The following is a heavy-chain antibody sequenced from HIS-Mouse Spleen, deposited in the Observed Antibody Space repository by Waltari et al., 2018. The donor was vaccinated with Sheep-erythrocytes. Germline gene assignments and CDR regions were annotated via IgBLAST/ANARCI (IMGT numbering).Heavy chain of an antibody. Sequence: EVQLVESGGGLVKPGGSLRLSCAASGFTFSSYSMNWVRQAPGKGLEGVSSISSSSSYIYYADSVKGRFTISRDNAKNSLYLQMNSLRSEDTAVYYCARVASGATFDYWGQGTLVTFSS. CDR1: GFTFSSYS. D-gene: IGHD1-26*01. V-gene: IGHV3-21*01. CDR2: ISSSSSYI. J-gene: IGHJ4*02. CDR3: ARVASGATFDY.